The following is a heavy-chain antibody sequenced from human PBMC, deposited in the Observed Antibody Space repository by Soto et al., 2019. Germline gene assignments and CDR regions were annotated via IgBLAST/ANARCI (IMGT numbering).Heavy chain of an antibody. J-gene: IGHJ1*01. V-gene: IGHV1-18*01. CDR2: ISAYNGHT. Sequence: QVQLVQSGTEVRKPGASVKVSCTASGYTFSNYDIHWVRQAPGQGLEWMGWISAYNGHTNYAQKLQGRVTMTPDTSTGTAYSGLRGLRSDDTAGYYWARERDDSYWSSAGYFQHRGQGSLVAASS. CDR1: GYTFSNYD. D-gene: IGHD1-26*01. CDR3: ARERDDSYWSSAGYFQH.